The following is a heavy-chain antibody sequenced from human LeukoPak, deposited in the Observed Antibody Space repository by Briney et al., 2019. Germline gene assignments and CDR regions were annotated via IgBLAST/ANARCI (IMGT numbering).Heavy chain of an antibody. J-gene: IGHJ4*02. CDR1: GGTLSSYA. D-gene: IGHD3-10*01. V-gene: IGHV1-69*05. Sequence: ASVKVSCKASGGTLSSYAISWVRQAPGQGLEWMGGIIPIFGTANYAQKFQGRVTITTDESTSTAYMELSSLRSEDTAVYYCARGAEPTRFDYWGQGTLVTVSS. CDR3: ARGAEPTRFDY. CDR2: IIPIFGTA.